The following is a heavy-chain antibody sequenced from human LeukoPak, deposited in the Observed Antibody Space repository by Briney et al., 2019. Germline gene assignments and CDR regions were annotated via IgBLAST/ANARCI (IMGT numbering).Heavy chain of an antibody. Sequence: ASVKVSCKASGYTFTDYYIHWVRQAPGQGLEWMGRINPSRGGTNYAQKFQGRVTMTRDTSISTAYMELRRLRSDDTAVYYCARDFERPDYWGQGTLVTVSS. J-gene: IGHJ4*02. CDR2: INPSRGGT. CDR3: ARDFERPDY. V-gene: IGHV1-2*06. CDR1: GYTFTDYY.